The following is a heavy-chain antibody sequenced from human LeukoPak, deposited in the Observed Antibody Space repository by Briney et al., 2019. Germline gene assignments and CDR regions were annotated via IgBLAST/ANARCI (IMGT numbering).Heavy chain of an antibody. V-gene: IGHV3-30*04. Sequence: GGSLRLSCAASGFTFSSYAMHWVRQAPGKGLEWVAVISYDGSNKYYADSVKGRFTISRDNSKNTLYLQMNSLRAEDTAVYYCARGTNDYGGIERKKPFDYWGQGTLVTVSS. J-gene: IGHJ4*02. D-gene: IGHD4-23*01. CDR2: ISYDGSNK. CDR3: ARGTNDYGGIERKKPFDY. CDR1: GFTFSSYA.